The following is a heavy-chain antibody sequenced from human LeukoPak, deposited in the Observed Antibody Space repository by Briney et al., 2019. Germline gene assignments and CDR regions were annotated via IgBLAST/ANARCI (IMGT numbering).Heavy chain of an antibody. Sequence: GGSLRLSCAASGFTFSSYSMNWVRQAPGKGLEWVSSISSSSSYIYYADSVKGRFTISRDNAKNSLYLQMNSLTAEDTAVYYCARDPYSDTYVDYYYYYYMDVWGKGTTVTISS. J-gene: IGHJ6*03. CDR1: GFTFSSYS. V-gene: IGHV3-21*01. CDR2: ISSSSSYI. CDR3: ARDPYSDTYVDYYYYYYMDV. D-gene: IGHD1-26*01.